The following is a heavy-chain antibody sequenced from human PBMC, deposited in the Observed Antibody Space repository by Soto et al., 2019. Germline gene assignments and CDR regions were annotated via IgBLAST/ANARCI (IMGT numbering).Heavy chain of an antibody. CDR2: IYHSGST. Sequence: PSETLSLTCAVSGYSISSGYYWGWIRQPPGKGLEWIGSIYHSGSTYYNPSLKSRVTISVDTSKNQFSLKLSSVTAADTAVYYCARVLFYGSGYWFDPWGQGTLVTVSS. J-gene: IGHJ5*02. V-gene: IGHV4-38-2*01. CDR1: GYSISSGYY. D-gene: IGHD3-10*01. CDR3: ARVLFYGSGYWFDP.